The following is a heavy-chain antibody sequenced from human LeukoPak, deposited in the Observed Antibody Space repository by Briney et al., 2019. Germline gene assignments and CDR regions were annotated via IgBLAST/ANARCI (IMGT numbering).Heavy chain of an antibody. CDR3: AQYSGSYLEAFDI. CDR1: GGTFSSYA. D-gene: IGHD1-26*01. CDR2: IIPILGIA. V-gene: IGHV1-69*04. Sequence: GASVKVSCKASGGTFSSYAISWVRQAPGQGLEWMGRIIPILGIANYAQKFQGRVTITADKSTSTAYMELSSLRSEDTAVYYYAQYSGSYLEAFDIWGQGTMVTVSS. J-gene: IGHJ3*02.